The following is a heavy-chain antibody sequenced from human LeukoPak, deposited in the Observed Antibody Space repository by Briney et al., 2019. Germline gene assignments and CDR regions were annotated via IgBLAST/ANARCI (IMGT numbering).Heavy chain of an antibody. J-gene: IGHJ3*02. D-gene: IGHD2-15*01. CDR1: GFTFSLFW. CDR2: INSDGLIT. CDR3: VREGGGSFLDSFDI. V-gene: IGHV3-74*01. Sequence: GGSLRLSCAASGFTFSLFWMSWVRQAPGKGLVWVSRINSDGLITNYADSVKGRFTVSRDNPKNTLYLQMNSLRVEDTAVYYCVREGGGSFLDSFDIWGQGKLVTVSS.